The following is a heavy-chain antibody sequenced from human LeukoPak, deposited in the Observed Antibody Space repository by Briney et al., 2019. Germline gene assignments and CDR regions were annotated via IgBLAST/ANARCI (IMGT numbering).Heavy chain of an antibody. D-gene: IGHD4-17*01. J-gene: IGHJ4*02. CDR3: AKSVESAVTTNPYFDY. CDR1: GFTFSDYA. V-gene: IGHV3-23*01. CDR2: ISGSGVST. Sequence: PGGSLRLSCAASGFTFSDYAMSWVRQALGKGLSWVSVISGSGVSTYNADFVKGRFTISRDNSKNTLYLQINSLRAEDTAVYYCAKSVESAVTTNPYFDYWGQGTLVTVSS.